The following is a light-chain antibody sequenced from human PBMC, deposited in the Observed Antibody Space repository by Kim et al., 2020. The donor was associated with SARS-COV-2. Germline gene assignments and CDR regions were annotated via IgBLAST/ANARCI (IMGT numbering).Light chain of an antibody. Sequence: SPGARATLSCRASQSVSSNLAWYQQKPGQAPRLLIYGAPTRATGIPARFSGSGSGTEFTLTISSLQSEDFAVYYCQQYNNWPPWTFGQGTKVDIK. J-gene: IGKJ1*01. CDR3: QQYNNWPPWT. V-gene: IGKV3-15*01. CDR2: GAP. CDR1: QSVSSN.